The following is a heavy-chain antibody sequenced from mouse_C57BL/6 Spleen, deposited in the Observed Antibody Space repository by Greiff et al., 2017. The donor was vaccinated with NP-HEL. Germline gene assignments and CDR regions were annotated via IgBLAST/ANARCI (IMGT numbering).Heavy chain of an antibody. CDR3: GFITAVVASYYFDY. Sequence: QVQLQQSGAELVKPGASVKMSCKASGYTFTSYWITWVKQRPGQGLEWIGDIYPGSGSTNYNEKFKSKATLTVDTSSSTAYMQLSSLTSEDSAVYYCGFITAVVASYYFDYWGQGTTLTVSS. CDR2: IYPGSGST. J-gene: IGHJ2*01. D-gene: IGHD1-1*01. V-gene: IGHV1-55*01. CDR1: GYTFTSYW.